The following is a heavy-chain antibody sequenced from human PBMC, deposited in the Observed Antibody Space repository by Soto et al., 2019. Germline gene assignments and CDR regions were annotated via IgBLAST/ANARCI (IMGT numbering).Heavy chain of an antibody. CDR1: GGSISSSSYY. CDR2: IYYSGST. V-gene: IGHV4-39*01. D-gene: IGHD6-19*01. CDR3: ARHRIGQWLVLREQLLYFDY. Sequence: PSETLSLTCTVSGGSISSSSYYWGWIRQPPGKGLEWIGSIYYSGSTYYNPSLKSRVTISVDTSKNQFSLKLSSVTAADTAVYYCARHRIGQWLVLREQLLYFDYWGQGTLVTVSS. J-gene: IGHJ4*02.